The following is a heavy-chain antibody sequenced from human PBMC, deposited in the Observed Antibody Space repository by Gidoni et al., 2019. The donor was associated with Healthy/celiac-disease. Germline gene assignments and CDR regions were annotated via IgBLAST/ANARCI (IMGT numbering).Heavy chain of an antibody. Sequence: QVQLVESGGGLVKPGGSLRLSWPASGFTFGDYYMSWIRQAPVKGLEWVSYISSSGSTISYADSVKGRFTISRDNAKNSLYLQMNSLRAEDTAVYYCAREGGGSNYGYYYYYMDVWGKGTTVTVSS. CDR1: GFTFGDYY. CDR2: ISSSGSTI. J-gene: IGHJ6*03. V-gene: IGHV3-11*01. CDR3: AREGGGSNYGYYYYYMDV. D-gene: IGHD4-4*01.